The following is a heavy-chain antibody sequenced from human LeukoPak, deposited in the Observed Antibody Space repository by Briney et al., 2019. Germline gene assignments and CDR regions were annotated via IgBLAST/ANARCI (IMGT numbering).Heavy chain of an antibody. CDR1: GLTFSSYA. J-gene: IGHJ3*02. V-gene: IGHV3-23*01. CDR3: AKAKIMTHDAFDI. Sequence: PGGSLRLSCAASGLTFSSYAMSCVRQAPGKGLEWVSAISGSGGNTYYADSVKGRFTISRDNSKNTLYLQMNSLRAEDTAVYYCAKAKIMTHDAFDIWGQGTMVTVSS. D-gene: IGHD3-16*01. CDR2: ISGSGGNT.